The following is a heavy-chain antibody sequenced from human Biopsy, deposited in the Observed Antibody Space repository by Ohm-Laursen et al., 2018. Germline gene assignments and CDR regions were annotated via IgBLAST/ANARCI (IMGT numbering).Heavy chain of an antibody. CDR1: GFTFSNYA. CDR2: ISGSGGRT. J-gene: IGHJ4*02. CDR3: AKCMTGGSNYYFHH. Sequence: SLRLSCTASGFTFSNYAMSWVRQAPGKGLEWVSGISGSGGRTYYAESMKGRFTISRDNSKKTVYLQMKSLRGEDTAVYYCAKCMTGGSNYYFHHCGQGTLVTVSS. V-gene: IGHV3-23*01. D-gene: IGHD2-8*01.